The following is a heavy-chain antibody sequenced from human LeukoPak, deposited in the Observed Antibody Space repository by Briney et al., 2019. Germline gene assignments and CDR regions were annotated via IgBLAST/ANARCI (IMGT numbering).Heavy chain of an antibody. CDR1: GGSVSSGSYY. CDR2: IYYSGST. CDR3: ARDHLWFGASQGHYGMDV. D-gene: IGHD3-10*01. V-gene: IGHV4-61*01. Sequence: KPSETLSLTCTVSGGSVSSGSYYWSWIRQPPGKGLEWIGYIYYSGSTKYNPSLKSRVTISVDTSKNQSSLKLSSVTAADTAVYYCARDHLWFGASQGHYGMDVWGKGTTVTVSS. J-gene: IGHJ6*04.